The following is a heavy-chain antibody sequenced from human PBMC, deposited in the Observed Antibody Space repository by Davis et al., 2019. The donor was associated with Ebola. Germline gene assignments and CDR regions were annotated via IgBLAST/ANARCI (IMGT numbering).Heavy chain of an antibody. CDR1: GIDFGTSI. CDR2: FPIDGGYT. V-gene: IGHV3-30-3*01. D-gene: IGHD6-19*01. J-gene: IGHJ4*02. CDR3: ARKGVSSGRAGSFDY. Sequence: GESLKISCIVSGIDFGTSIMHWVRQAPGKGLEWVALFPIDGGYTQYGDAVKGRFTISRDVSKNTVSLQMNSLRADDTAVYYCARKGVSSGRAGSFDYWGQGVLVTVSS.